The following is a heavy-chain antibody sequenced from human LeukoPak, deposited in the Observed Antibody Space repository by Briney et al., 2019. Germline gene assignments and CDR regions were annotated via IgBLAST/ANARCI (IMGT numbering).Heavy chain of an antibody. D-gene: IGHD3-9*01. CDR2: ISAYNGNT. Sequence: ASVKVSCKASGYTFTSYGISWVRQAPGQGLEWMGWISAYNGNTNYAQKLQGRVTMTTDTSTSTAYMELRSLRSDDTAVYYCARIVLRYFDWSPPYYFDYWGQGTLVTASS. CDR1: GYTFTSYG. CDR3: ARIVLRYFDWSPPYYFDY. J-gene: IGHJ4*02. V-gene: IGHV1-18*01.